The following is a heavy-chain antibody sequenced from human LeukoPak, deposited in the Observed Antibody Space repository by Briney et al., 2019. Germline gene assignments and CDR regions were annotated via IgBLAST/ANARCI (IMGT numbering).Heavy chain of an antibody. CDR3: AKPISSGWYDY. CDR1: GFTFSSYG. D-gene: IGHD6-19*01. Sequence: GRSLRLSCAASGFTFSSYGMHWVRQAPGKGLEWVALIWYDGSNKYYADSVKGRLTISRDNSKNTLYLQMNSLRAEDTAVYYCAKPISSGWYDYWGQGTLVTVSS. V-gene: IGHV3-33*06. CDR2: IWYDGSNK. J-gene: IGHJ4*02.